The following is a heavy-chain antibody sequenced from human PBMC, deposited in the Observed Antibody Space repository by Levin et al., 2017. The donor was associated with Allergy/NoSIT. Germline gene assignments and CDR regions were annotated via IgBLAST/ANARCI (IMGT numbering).Heavy chain of an antibody. V-gene: IGHV4-59*01. CDR3: ARDLGLRYFDKSKPYNWFDP. CDR2: IYYSGST. D-gene: IGHD3-9*01. Sequence: SQTLSLTCTVSGGSISSYYWSWIRQPPGKGLEWIGYIYYSGSTNYNPSLKSRVTISVDTSKNQFSLKLSSVTAADTAVYYCARDLGLRYFDKSKPYNWFDPWGQGTLVTVSS. J-gene: IGHJ5*02. CDR1: GGSISSYY.